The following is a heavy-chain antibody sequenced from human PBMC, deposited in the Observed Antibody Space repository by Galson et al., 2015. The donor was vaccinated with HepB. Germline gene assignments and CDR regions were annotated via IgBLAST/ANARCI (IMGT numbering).Heavy chain of an antibody. CDR2: IDPSDSYI. D-gene: IGHD6-13*01. J-gene: IGHJ3*02. V-gene: IGHV5-10-1*01. CDR1: GYSFTTYW. Sequence: QSGAEVKKPGESLRISCKGSGYSFTTYWISWVRQMPGKGLEWMGRIDPSDSYINYSPSFQGHVTISADKSINTAYLQWSSLKASDTAMYYCARRRHSSTWADAFDIWGHGTMVTVSS. CDR3: ARRRHSSTWADAFDI.